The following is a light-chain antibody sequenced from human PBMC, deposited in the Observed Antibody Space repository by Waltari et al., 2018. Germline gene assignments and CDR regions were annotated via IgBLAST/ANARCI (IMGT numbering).Light chain of an antibody. CDR2: EVS. J-gene: IGLJ2*01. V-gene: IGLV2-14*01. CDR1: SSDIGHSNY. CDR3: ASYTTSSTVV. Sequence: QSALTQPPSASGSPGQSVTISCTGTSSDIGHSNYVSWYQQPPGKVPRLMIYEVSNRPSGVSTRFSGSKSGDTASLTIFGLQAEDEADYFCASYTTSSTVVFGGGTKLTVL.